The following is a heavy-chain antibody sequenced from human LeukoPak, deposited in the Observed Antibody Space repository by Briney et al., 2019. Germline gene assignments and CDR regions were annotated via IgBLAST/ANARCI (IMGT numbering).Heavy chain of an antibody. CDR2: IYDGGFT. CDR3: AKASTDCSSTSCYGIDY. CDR1: GFSVSSNY. D-gene: IGHD2-2*01. J-gene: IGHJ4*02. V-gene: IGHV3-53*01. Sequence: GGSLRLSCAASGFSVSSNYMAWVRQAPGKGLEWVSVIYDGGFTDYTDSVKGRFTISRDNSKNTLYLQMNSLRAEGTAVYYCAKASTDCSSTSCYGIDYWGQGTLVTVSS.